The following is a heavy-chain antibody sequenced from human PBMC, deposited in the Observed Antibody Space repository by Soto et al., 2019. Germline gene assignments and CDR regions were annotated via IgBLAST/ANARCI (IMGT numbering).Heavy chain of an antibody. Sequence: SVEVSCKASGGTFSIYTIIWVRQAPGQGLEWMGRIIPILGIANYAQKFQGRVTITADKSTSTAYMELSSLRSEDTAVYYCARVTYYYGSGSSPDAFDIWGQGTMVTVSS. CDR2: IIPILGIA. V-gene: IGHV1-69*02. J-gene: IGHJ3*02. CDR3: ARVTYYYGSGSSPDAFDI. D-gene: IGHD3-10*01. CDR1: GGTFSIYT.